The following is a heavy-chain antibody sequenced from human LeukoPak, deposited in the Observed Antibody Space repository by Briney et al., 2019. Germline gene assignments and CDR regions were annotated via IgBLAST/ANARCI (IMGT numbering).Heavy chain of an antibody. Sequence: ASVKVSCKASGYTFTSYGISWVRQAPGQGLEWMGWISSYIGNPSYAQKLQGRVTMTTDTSTSIVYMELRSLRSDDTAVYYCARDMEAGRYSSGPTDYWGQGTLVTVSS. CDR3: ARDMEAGRYSSGPTDY. CDR2: ISSYIGNP. V-gene: IGHV1-18*01. CDR1: GYTFTSYG. D-gene: IGHD6-19*01. J-gene: IGHJ4*02.